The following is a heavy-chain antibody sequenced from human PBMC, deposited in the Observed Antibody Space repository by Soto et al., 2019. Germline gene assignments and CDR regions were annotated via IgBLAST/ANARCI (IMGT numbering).Heavy chain of an antibody. D-gene: IGHD2-8*01. J-gene: IGHJ5*02. Sequence: PSETLSLTCTVSGGSISSYYWSWIRQPPGKGLEWIGYIYYSGSTNYNPSLKSRVTISVDTSKNQFSLKLSSVTAADTAVYYCARIVLMVYAPGVGWFDPWGQGTLVTVSS. V-gene: IGHV4-59*01. CDR1: GGSISSYY. CDR2: IYYSGST. CDR3: ARIVLMVYAPGVGWFDP.